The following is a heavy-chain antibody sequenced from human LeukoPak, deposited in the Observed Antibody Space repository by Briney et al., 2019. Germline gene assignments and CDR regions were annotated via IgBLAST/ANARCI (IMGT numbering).Heavy chain of an antibody. V-gene: IGHV4-59*01. J-gene: IGHJ6*02. CDR3: ARDRMGSSSPYYYYGMDV. CDR1: GGSISSYY. D-gene: IGHD6-13*01. CDR2: IYYSGST. Sequence: SETLSLTCTVSGGSISSYYWSWIRQPPGKGLEWIGYIYYSGSTNYNPSLKSRVTISVDTSKNQFSLKLSSVTAAGTAVYYCARDRMGSSSPYYYYGMDVWGQGTTVTVSS.